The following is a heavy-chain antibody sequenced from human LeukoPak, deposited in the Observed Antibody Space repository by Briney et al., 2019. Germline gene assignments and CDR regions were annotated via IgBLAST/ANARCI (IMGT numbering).Heavy chain of an antibody. D-gene: IGHD3-10*01. CDR1: GFTFSSSG. V-gene: IGHV3-30*02. J-gene: IGHJ4*02. Sequence: PGGSLRLSCAASGFTFSSSGMHWVRQAPGKGLEWVAFIRYDGSNKYHADSAKGRFTISRDTSKNTLYLQMNSLRAEDTAVYYCAKDSDDYDSGTYYPNYWGRGTLVTVSS. CDR2: IRYDGSNK. CDR3: AKDSDDYDSGTYYPNY.